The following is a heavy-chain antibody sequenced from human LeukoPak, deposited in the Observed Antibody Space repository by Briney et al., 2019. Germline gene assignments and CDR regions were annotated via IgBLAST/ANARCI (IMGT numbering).Heavy chain of an antibody. CDR1: GFTFSSYS. CDR2: ISSSSSYI. D-gene: IGHD6-13*01. CDR3: ARGIAAAWEL. V-gene: IGHV3-21*01. Sequence: GGSVRLSCAASGFTFSSYSMNWVRQAPGEGLEWVSSISSSSSYIYYADSVKDRFTISRENDKNSLYLKMNSLRAEDTAVYYWARGIAAAWELWGEGTTVTVSS. J-gene: IGHJ6*01.